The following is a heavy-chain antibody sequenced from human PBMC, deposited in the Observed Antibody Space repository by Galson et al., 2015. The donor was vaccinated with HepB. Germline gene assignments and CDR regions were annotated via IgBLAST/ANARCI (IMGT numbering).Heavy chain of an antibody. CDR3: ARVGDYGDYAFDH. CDR1: GGSISSGGYY. V-gene: IGHV4-31*03. CDR2: IYYSGST. J-gene: IGHJ4*02. D-gene: IGHD4-17*01. Sequence: TLSLTCTVSGGSISSGGYYWSWIRQHPGKGLEWIGYIYYSGSTYYNPSLKSRVTISVDTSKNQFSLKLSSVTAADTAVYYCARVGDYGDYAFDHWGQGTLVTVSS.